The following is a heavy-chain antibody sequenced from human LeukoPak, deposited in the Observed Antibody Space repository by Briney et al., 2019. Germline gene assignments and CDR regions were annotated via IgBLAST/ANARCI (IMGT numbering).Heavy chain of an antibody. Sequence: KPSETLSLTCAVYGGSFSGYYWSWIRQPPGKGLEWIGESNHSGSTNYNPSLKSRVTISVDTSKNQFSLKLSSVTAADTAVYYCARGNPSYYYDSSGYYLWGQGTLVTVSS. V-gene: IGHV4-34*01. CDR1: GGSFSGYY. CDR2: SNHSGST. J-gene: IGHJ5*02. D-gene: IGHD3-22*01. CDR3: ARGNPSYYYDSSGYYL.